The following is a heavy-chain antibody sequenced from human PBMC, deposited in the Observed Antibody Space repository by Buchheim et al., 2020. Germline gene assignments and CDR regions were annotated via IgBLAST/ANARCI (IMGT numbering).Heavy chain of an antibody. D-gene: IGHD6-13*01. CDR3: ARGEYSSSYYYGMDV. V-gene: IGHV4-34*01. Sequence: QVQLQQWGAGLLKPSETLSLTCAVYGGSFSGYYWSWIRQPPGKGLEWIGEINHSGSTTYNPSLKSRVTISVDTSKNQFSLKLSSVTAADTAVYYCARGEYSSSYYYGMDVWGQGTT. CDR2: INHSGST. CDR1: GGSFSGYY. J-gene: IGHJ6*02.